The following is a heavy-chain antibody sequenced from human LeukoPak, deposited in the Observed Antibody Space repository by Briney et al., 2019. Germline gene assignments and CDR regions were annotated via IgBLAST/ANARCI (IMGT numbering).Heavy chain of an antibody. J-gene: IGHJ6*01. CDR3: ARGLFIRAYCGGDCSLKPYYYYYYGMDV. D-gene: IGHD2-21*02. CDR1: GGSISSGGYS. CDR2: IYHSGST. V-gene: IGHV4-30-2*01. Sequence: SQTLSLTCAVSGGSISSGGYSWSWIRQPPGKGLEWIGYIYHSGSTYYNPSLKSRVTISVDRSKNQFSLKLSSVTAADTAVYYCARGLFIRAYCGGDCSLKPYYYYYYGMDVWGQGTTVTVSS.